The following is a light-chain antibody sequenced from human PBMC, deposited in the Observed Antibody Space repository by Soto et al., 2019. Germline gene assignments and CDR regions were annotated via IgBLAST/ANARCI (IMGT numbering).Light chain of an antibody. CDR1: SGSIASNY. Sequence: NFMLTQPHSVSESPGKTVTISCTRSSGSIASNYVQWYQQRPGSAPTTVIYEDNQSNAGVPDRFSGSIDSSSNSASLTISGLKTEDEADYYGQSYDSSNHRVFGGGTKLTVL. J-gene: IGLJ3*02. CDR3: QSYDSSNHRV. V-gene: IGLV6-57*03. CDR2: EDN.